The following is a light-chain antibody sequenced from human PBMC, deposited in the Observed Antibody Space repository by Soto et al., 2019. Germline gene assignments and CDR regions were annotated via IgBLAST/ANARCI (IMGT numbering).Light chain of an antibody. CDR1: SSDIGTYNS. CDR2: DVT. V-gene: IGLV2-14*01. J-gene: IGLJ2*01. Sequence: QSGLTQPASVSESPGQSITISCTGTSSDIGTYNSVSWYQQHPGKAPKLMIYDVTNRPSGVSNRFSGSKSGNTASLTISGLQAEDEADYHCSSYTGSSTLVVFGGGTKLTVL. CDR3: SSYTGSSTLVV.